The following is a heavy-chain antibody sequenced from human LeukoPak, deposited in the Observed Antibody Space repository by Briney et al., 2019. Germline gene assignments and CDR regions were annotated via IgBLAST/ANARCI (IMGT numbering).Heavy chain of an antibody. CDR2: INPSGGST. CDR1: GYTFTSYY. V-gene: IGHV1-46*01. D-gene: IGHD3-22*01. CDR3: ARDGPFSRYYYDSSGYSTRRPFDY. Sequence: ASVKVSCKASGYTFTSYYMHWVRQAPGQGLEWMGRINPSGGSTSYAQKFQGRVTMTRDTSTSTVYMELSSLRSEDTAVYYCARDGPFSRYYYDSSGYSTRRPFDYWGQGTLVTVSS. J-gene: IGHJ4*02.